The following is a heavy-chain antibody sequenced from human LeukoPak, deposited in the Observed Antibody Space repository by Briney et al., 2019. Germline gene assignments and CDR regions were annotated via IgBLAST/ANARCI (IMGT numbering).Heavy chain of an antibody. CDR1: GYSFTSYW. J-gene: IGHJ5*02. CDR3: ARRSGTYNNWIDP. V-gene: IGHV5-51*01. Sequence: GESLKISCKGSGYSFTSYWIAWVRQMPGKGLEWMGIIYPGDSDTRYSPSFQGQVTISADKSISTAYLQWSGLKASDTAVYYCARRSGTYNNWIDPRGQGTLVTVSS. CDR2: IYPGDSDT. D-gene: IGHD1-26*01.